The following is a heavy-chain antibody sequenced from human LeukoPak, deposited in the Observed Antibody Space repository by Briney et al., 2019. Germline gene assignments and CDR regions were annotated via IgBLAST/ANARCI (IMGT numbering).Heavy chain of an antibody. Sequence: NPSETLSLTCTVSGGSINSYYWNWIRQPPGKGLEWIGYIYYSGSTNYNPSLKSRVTISVDTSKNQFSLKLTSVTAADTAVYYCARVGGMATINNDAFDIWGQGTMVTVSS. J-gene: IGHJ3*02. CDR1: GGSINSYY. D-gene: IGHD5-12*01. V-gene: IGHV4-59*01. CDR3: ARVGGMATINNDAFDI. CDR2: IYYSGST.